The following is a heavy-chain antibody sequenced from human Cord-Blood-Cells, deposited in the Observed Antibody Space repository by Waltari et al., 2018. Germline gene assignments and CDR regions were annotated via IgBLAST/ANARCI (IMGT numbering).Heavy chain of an antibody. Sequence: EVQLVESGGGLIQPGGSLRLSCAASGFTVSSNYMSWVRQAPGKGLGWVSVIYSGGSTYSADSVKGRFTISRDNSKNTRYLQMNSLRAEDTAVYYCARARMVRPRMYYFDYWGQGTLVTVSS. CDR3: ARARMVRPRMYYFDY. D-gene: IGHD3-10*01. V-gene: IGHV3-53*01. CDR1: GFTVSSNY. J-gene: IGHJ4*02. CDR2: IYSGGST.